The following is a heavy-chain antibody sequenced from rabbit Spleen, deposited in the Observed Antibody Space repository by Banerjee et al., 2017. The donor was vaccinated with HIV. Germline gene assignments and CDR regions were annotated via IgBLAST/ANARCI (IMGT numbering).Heavy chain of an antibody. D-gene: IGHD6-1*01. V-gene: IGHV1S40*01. CDR3: ARDIYNDSPYGL. J-gene: IGHJ4*01. CDR2: IYTGGSGGI. CDR1: GFDLNDYYY. Sequence: QSLEESGGGLVKPGASLTLTCIASGFDLNDYYYIYWVRQAPGKGLEWIGCIYTGGSGGIYYASWAKGRFTISKTSSTTVTLQMTSLTAADTATYFCARDIYNDSPYGLLGPGTLVTVS.